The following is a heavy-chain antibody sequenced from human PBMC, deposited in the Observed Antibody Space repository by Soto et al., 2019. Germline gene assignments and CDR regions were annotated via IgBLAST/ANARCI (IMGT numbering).Heavy chain of an antibody. V-gene: IGHV3-64D*08. D-gene: IGHD3-3*01. CDR2: ISSNGGST. CDR3: VKASPHYDFWSGYFSTRPYYGMDV. CDR1: GFTFSSYA. Sequence: GGSLRLSCSASGFTFSSYAMHWVRQAPGKGLEYVSAISSNGGSTYYADSVKGRFTISRDNSKNTLYLQMSSLRAEDTAVYYCVKASPHYDFWSGYFSTRPYYGMDVWGQGTTVTVS. J-gene: IGHJ6*02.